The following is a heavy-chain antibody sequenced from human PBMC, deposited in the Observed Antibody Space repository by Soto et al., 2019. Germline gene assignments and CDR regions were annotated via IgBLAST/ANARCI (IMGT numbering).Heavy chain of an antibody. CDR2: FDPEGGET. CDR3: ATLKDAGLYYYYYYMDV. V-gene: IGHV1-24*01. CDR1: GYTLTELS. Sequence: GASVKVSCKVSGYTLTELSMHWVRQAPGKGLEWMGGFDPEGGETIYAQKFQGRVTMTEDTSTDTAYMELSSLRSEDTAVYYCATLKDAGLYYYYYYMDVWGKGTTVTVSS. J-gene: IGHJ6*03. D-gene: IGHD3-10*01.